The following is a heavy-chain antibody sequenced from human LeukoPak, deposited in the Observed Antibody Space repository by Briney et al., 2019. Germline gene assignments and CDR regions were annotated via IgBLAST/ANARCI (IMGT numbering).Heavy chain of an antibody. Sequence: GGSLRLSCAASGFTFDDYGMSWVRQAPGKGLERVSGINWNGGSTGYADSVKGRFTISRDNAKNSLYLQMNSLRAEDTALYHCAREYCSSTSCYFGYWGQGTLVTVSS. J-gene: IGHJ4*02. CDR2: INWNGGST. V-gene: IGHV3-20*01. CDR3: AREYCSSTSCYFGY. CDR1: GFTFDDYG. D-gene: IGHD2-2*01.